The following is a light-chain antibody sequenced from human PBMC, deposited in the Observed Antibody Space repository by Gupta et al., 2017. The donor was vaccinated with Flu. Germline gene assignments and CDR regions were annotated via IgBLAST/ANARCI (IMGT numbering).Light chain of an antibody. J-gene: IGKJ5*01. CDR3: QQRANWPLT. Sequence: EIVLTQSPATLSLSPGDRATLSCRASQRVTSYLAWYQQKPGQAPRLLIYDASNRAAGIPARFSGSGSGTDFALTISSLEPEDYAVYYCQQRANWPLTFGQGHDWRLN. V-gene: IGKV3-11*01. CDR1: QRVTSY. CDR2: DAS.